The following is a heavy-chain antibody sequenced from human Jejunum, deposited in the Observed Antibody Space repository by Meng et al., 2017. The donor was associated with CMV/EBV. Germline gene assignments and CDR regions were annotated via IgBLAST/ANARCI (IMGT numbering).Heavy chain of an antibody. CDR3: ARYISLPSVDTASAFDY. V-gene: IGHV3-11*06. J-gene: IGHJ4*02. CDR1: GFSFSDYY. Sequence: QVQLAEAGGGLVKPGGSLRLSCAASGFSFSDYYMTWIRQAPGKGLEWISYISSRGTYTNYAHSVKGRFTISRDNSKTLLYLQMNSLRAEDTAVYYCARYISLPSVDTASAFDYWGQGTLVTVSS. CDR2: ISSRGTYT. D-gene: IGHD5-18*01.